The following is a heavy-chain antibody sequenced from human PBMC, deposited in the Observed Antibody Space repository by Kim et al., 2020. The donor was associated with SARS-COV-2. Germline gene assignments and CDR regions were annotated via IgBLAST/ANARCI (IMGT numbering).Heavy chain of an antibody. CDR3: ARDPCSRLRGLTYSYYGMDV. CDR1: GFTFSSCA. CDR2: ISYDGSNK. Sequence: GGSLRHSCAASGFTFSSCAIHWVRQAPGKGLEWVAVISYDGSNKNYADSVKGRFTISRDNSKNTLYLQMNSLRAEDTALYYCARDPCSRLRGLTYSYYGMDVWGQGTTVTVSS. J-gene: IGHJ6*02. V-gene: IGHV3-30-3*01. D-gene: IGHD3-10*01.